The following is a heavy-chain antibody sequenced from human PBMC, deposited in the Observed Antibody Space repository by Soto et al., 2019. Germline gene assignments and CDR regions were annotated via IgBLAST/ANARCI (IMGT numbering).Heavy chain of an antibody. CDR2: ISAYNGNT. Sequence: ASVKVSRKASGYTFTSYGISWVRQAPGQGLEWMGWISAYNGNTNYAQKLQGRVTMTTDTSTSTAYMELRSLRSDDTAVYYCARGLGINYYGSGSYYRGNRYYYMDVWGKGTTVTVSS. CDR3: ARGLGINYYGSGSYYRGNRYYYMDV. J-gene: IGHJ6*03. V-gene: IGHV1-18*01. CDR1: GYTFTSYG. D-gene: IGHD3-10*01.